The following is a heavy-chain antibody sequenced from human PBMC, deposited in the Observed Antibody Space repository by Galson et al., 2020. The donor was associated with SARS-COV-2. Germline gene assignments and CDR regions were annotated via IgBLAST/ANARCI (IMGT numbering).Heavy chain of an antibody. CDR3: AKIAYTSGWMYYFDY. D-gene: IGHD6-19*01. V-gene: IGHV3-30*02. CDR1: GFSFYNYG. Sequence: GESLKISCAASGFSFYNYGMHWVRQAPGEGLEWVAFIRYDGSNKYYADSVKGRFTISRDDSKSMLYLEMNSLRAEDTALYYCAKIAYTSGWMYYFDYWGQGTLVTVSS. CDR2: IRYDGSNK. J-gene: IGHJ4*02.